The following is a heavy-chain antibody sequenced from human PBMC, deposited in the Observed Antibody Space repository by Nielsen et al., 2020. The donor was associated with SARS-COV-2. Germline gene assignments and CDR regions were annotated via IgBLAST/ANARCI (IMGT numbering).Heavy chain of an antibody. CDR1: GYTFTGYY. V-gene: IGHV1-2*02. CDR3: ARGGVGATLPDDY. D-gene: IGHD1-26*01. Sequence: ASVKVSCKASGYTFTGYYMHWVRQAPGQGLEWMGWINPNSGGTNYAQKLQGRVTMTTDTSTSTAYMELRSLRSDDTAVYYCARGGVGATLPDDYWGQGTLVTVSS. J-gene: IGHJ4*02. CDR2: INPNSGGT.